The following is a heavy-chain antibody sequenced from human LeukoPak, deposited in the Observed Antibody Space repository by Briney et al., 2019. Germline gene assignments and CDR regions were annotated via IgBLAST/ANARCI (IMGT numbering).Heavy chain of an antibody. CDR3: ARDLRRRVTAIGYGPREYYYYMDV. V-gene: IGHV4-4*07. CDR1: GGSFSGYY. J-gene: IGHJ6*03. D-gene: IGHD2-21*02. CDR2: MYTSGST. Sequence: PSETLSLTCAVYGGSFSGYYWSWIRQPAVKGLEWIGRMYTSGSTKYNPSLKSRVTMSVDTSKNQFSLKLSSVTAADTAVYYCARDLRRRVTAIGYGPREYYYYMDVWGKGTTVTISS.